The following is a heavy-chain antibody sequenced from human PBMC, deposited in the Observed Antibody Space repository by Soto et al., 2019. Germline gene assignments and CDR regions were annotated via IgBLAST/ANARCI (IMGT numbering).Heavy chain of an antibody. CDR2: IIPIFGTT. CDR3: ARDLRFPDPFDY. Sequence: SVKVSCKASGGTFSSYAISWVRQAPGQGLEWMGGIIPIFGTTNYAQKLQGRVTITADESTSTAYMELSSLRSDDTAVYYCARDLRFPDPFDYWGQGTLVTVSS. V-gene: IGHV1-69*13. CDR1: GGTFSSYA. J-gene: IGHJ4*02.